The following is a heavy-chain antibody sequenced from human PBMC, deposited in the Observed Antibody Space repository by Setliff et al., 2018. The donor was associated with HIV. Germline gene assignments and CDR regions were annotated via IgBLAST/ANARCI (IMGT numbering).Heavy chain of an antibody. CDR1: GGTFNNYA. D-gene: IGHD5-12*01. CDR2: ITPILGTA. V-gene: IGHV1-69*11. CDR3: AGDAGYSGSSWNY. Sequence: SVKVSCKASGGTFNNYAISWLRQAPGQGLVWMGKITPILGTANYAQRFQGRVTMTADESTSTVYMELNSLSSEDTAMYYCAGDAGYSGSSWNYWGQGTLVT. J-gene: IGHJ4*02.